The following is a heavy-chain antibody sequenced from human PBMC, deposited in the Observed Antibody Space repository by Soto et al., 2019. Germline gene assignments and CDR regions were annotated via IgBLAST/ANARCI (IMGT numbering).Heavy chain of an antibody. CDR1: GACIIVRYYY. V-gene: IGHV4-39*01. D-gene: IGHD5-12*01. CDR3: ATSQKGYSWNYFDD. CDR2: VFYTRFS. J-gene: IGHJ4*02. Sequence: PSETLSLTCAVSGACIIVRYYYWARLRQAPRQGPEWIGCVFYTRFSSNIPYLESRVAVCVEASERQFSPKLRAVTAADTAVYYCATSQKGYSWNYFDDWGQGALVTVSS.